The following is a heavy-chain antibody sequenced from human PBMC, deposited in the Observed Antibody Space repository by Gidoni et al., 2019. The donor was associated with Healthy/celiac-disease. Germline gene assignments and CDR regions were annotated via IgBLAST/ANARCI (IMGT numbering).Heavy chain of an antibody. J-gene: IGHJ4*02. CDR2: IWYDGSNK. Sequence: QVQLVASGGGVVQPGRSLRLPCAASGFTFSSSGMHWARQAPGKGLEWVAVIWYDGSNKYYADSVKGRFTISRDNSKNTLYLQMNSLRAEDTAVYYCARGYGSSGSDYWGQGTLVTVSS. D-gene: IGHD6-19*01. CDR3: ARGYGSSGSDY. CDR1: GFTFSSSG. V-gene: IGHV3-33*01.